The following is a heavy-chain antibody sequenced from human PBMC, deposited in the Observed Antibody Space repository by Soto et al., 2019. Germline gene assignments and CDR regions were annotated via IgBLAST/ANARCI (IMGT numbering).Heavy chain of an antibody. CDR2: ISGSGSNT. Sequence: PGGSLRLSCAASGFTFSSYAMNWVRQAPGKRLEWVSAISGSGSNTYYADSVKGRFTISRDNSKNTLYLQMNSLRADDTAVYYCAKRGLYSAAADFDHWGQGTLVTVSS. CDR1: GFTFSSYA. CDR3: AKRGLYSAAADFDH. V-gene: IGHV3-23*01. D-gene: IGHD6-13*01. J-gene: IGHJ4*02.